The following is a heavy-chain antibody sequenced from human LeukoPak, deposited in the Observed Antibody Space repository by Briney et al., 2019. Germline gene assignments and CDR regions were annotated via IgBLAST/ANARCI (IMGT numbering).Heavy chain of an antibody. CDR3: ARDGTGTPGGSGY. Sequence: GASVKVSRMASGYTFTSYYMHGVRQAPGQGLEWMGIINPSGGSTSYAQKFQGRVTMTRDTSTSTVYMELSSLRSEDTAVYYCARDGTGTPGGSGYWVQGTLVTVSS. CDR1: GYTFTSYY. V-gene: IGHV1-46*01. CDR2: INPSGGST. D-gene: IGHD1-1*01. J-gene: IGHJ4*02.